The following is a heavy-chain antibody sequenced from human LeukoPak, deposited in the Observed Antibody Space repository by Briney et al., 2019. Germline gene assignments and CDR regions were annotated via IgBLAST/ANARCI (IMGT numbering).Heavy chain of an antibody. Sequence: PSETLSLTCTVSGGSISSYYWSWIRQPPGKGLEWIGYIYYSGSTNYNPSLKSRVTISVDTSKNQFSLKLSSVTAADTAVYYCAGEGYSYGPFDYWGQGTLVTVPS. CDR2: IYYSGST. D-gene: IGHD5-18*01. V-gene: IGHV4-59*01. J-gene: IGHJ4*02. CDR1: GGSISSYY. CDR3: AGEGYSYGPFDY.